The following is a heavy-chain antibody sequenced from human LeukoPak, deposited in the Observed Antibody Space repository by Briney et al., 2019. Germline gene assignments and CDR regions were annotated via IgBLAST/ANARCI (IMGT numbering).Heavy chain of an antibody. CDR3: AAECGGDCYSGWFDP. CDR1: GFTFSSYG. Sequence: GGSLRLSCAASGFTFSSYGMHWVRQAPGKGLEWVAFIRYDGSNKYYADSVKGRFTISRDNSKNTLYLQMNNLRAEDTAVYYCAAECGGDCYSGWFDPWGQGTLVTVSS. V-gene: IGHV3-30*02. J-gene: IGHJ5*02. D-gene: IGHD2-21*02. CDR2: IRYDGSNK.